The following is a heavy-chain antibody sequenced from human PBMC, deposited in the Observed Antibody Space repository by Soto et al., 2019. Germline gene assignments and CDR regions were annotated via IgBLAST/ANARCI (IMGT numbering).Heavy chain of an antibody. D-gene: IGHD6-19*01. CDR1: GGTFNSYA. J-gene: IGHJ2*01. CDR3: ARVRHPTYGSGWRSLYWYVAL. V-gene: IGHV1-69*06. CDR2: IIPIFRST. Sequence: QVQLVQSGAEVKKPGSSVKVSCKASGGTFNSYALTWVRQAPGHGLEWMGGIIPIFRSTNYAQTFQGRVTITANRSTSTAYMELSSRRYDDTAVYSCARVRHPTYGSGWRSLYWYVALWGRGNRVTVSS.